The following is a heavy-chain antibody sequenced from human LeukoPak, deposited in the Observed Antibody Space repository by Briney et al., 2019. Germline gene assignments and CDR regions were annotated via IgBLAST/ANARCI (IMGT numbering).Heavy chain of an antibody. CDR2: IDSDGRST. D-gene: IGHD2-15*01. J-gene: IGHJ4*02. V-gene: IGHV3-74*01. Sequence: PGGSLRLSCAASGFTFSSYWMHWVRQAPGKGLVWVSRIDSDGRSTIYADSVKGRFTISRDNAKNTLNLQMNSLRAEDTALYYCARSGAPTPDYWGQGTLVIVSS. CDR1: GFTFSSYW. CDR3: ARSGAPTPDY.